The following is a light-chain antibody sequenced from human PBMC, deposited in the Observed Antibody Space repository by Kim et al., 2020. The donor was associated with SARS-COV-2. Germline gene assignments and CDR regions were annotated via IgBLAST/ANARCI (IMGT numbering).Light chain of an antibody. CDR1: QDIGDY. Sequence: ASVGDRVTITCRASQDIGDYLAWFQQRPGKAPKSLIYSATRLQSEVPSRFSGTGSGTVFTLTINNLQPEDFATYYCQHYRTNPFTFGPGTKVDIK. CDR3: QHYRTNPFT. CDR2: SAT. J-gene: IGKJ3*01. V-gene: IGKV1-16*01.